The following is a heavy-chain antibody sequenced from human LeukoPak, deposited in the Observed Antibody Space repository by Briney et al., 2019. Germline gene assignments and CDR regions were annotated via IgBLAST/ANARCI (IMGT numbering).Heavy chain of an antibody. J-gene: IGHJ4*02. CDR2: ITGSGGSI. Sequence: GGSLRLSCAASGFTLSSHAMTWVRQAPGKGLEWVSAITGSGGSIYYADSVRGRFTISRDNSKNTLYLQMSSLRAEDTAIYYCAHPSTPDYGGLDYWGQGTLVTVSS. D-gene: IGHD4-17*01. CDR3: AHPSTPDYGGLDY. CDR1: GFTLSSHA. V-gene: IGHV3-23*01.